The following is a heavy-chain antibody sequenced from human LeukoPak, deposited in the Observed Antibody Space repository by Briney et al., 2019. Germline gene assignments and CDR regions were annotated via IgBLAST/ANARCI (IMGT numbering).Heavy chain of an antibody. CDR3: ARGPVGGATYYDGDAFDI. D-gene: IGHD1-26*01. CDR1: GGSISSYY. CDR2: IYYSGST. J-gene: IGHJ3*02. Sequence: PSETLSLTCTVSGGSISSYYWSWIRQPPGKGLEYIGYIYYSGSTNYNPSLKSRVTMSVDTSKNQFSLKLSSVTAVDTAVYYCARGPVGGATYYDGDAFDIWGQGTMVTVSS. V-gene: IGHV4-59*01.